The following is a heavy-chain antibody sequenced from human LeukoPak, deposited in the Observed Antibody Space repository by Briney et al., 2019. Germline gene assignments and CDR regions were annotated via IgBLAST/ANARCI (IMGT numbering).Heavy chain of an antibody. CDR1: GFTFSSYA. CDR2: ISGSGSST. V-gene: IGHV3-23*01. CDR3: ASLFMAAGTRDY. D-gene: IGHD6-13*01. J-gene: IGHJ4*02. Sequence: GGSLRLSCAASGFTFSSYAMSWVRQAPGKGLEWVSTISGSGSSTDYADSVKGRFTISRDNAKNSLYLQMNSLRAEDTAVYYCASLFMAAGTRDYWGQGTLVTVSS.